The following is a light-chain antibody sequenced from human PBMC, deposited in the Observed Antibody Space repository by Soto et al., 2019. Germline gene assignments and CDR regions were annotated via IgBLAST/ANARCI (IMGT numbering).Light chain of an antibody. CDR3: QQYNNWPLT. CDR2: AAS. Sequence: DIQMTQSPSSLSASVGDRVTITCRASQSISNHLNWYQQKPGKAPKLLIFAASSLQSGVPSRFSGSRSGPDFTLIISSLQSEDFAVYYCQQYNNWPLTFGGGTKVDIK. CDR1: QSISNH. V-gene: IGKV1-39*01. J-gene: IGKJ4*01.